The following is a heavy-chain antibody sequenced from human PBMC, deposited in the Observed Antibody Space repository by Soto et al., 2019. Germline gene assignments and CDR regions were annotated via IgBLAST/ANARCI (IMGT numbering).Heavy chain of an antibody. CDR2: IYTGGTT. J-gene: IGHJ6*02. Sequence: GSLRLSCAASGFTFSDYYMSWVRQAPGKGLEWVSIIYTGGTTDYADSVKGRFTFSRDNSKNTLYLQMNSLRAEDTAVYYCARELDGMDVWGQGTTVTVSS. CDR3: ARELDGMDV. CDR1: GFTFSDYY. V-gene: IGHV3-53*01.